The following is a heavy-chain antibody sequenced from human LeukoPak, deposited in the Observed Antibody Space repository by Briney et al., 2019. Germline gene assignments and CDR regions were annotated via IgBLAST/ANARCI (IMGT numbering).Heavy chain of an antibody. CDR2: INHSGST. V-gene: IGHV4-34*01. J-gene: IGHJ4*02. D-gene: IGHD6-19*01. Sequence: TLSLTCAVYGGSFXGYYWSWIRQPPGKGLEWIGEINHSGSTNYNPSLKSRVTISVDTSKNQFSLKLSSVTAADTAVYYCARTNSSGSFDYWGQGTLVTVSS. CDR3: ARTNSSGSFDY. CDR1: GGSFXGYY.